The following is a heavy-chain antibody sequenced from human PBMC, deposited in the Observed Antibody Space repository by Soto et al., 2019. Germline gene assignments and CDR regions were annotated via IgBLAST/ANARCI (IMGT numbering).Heavy chain of an antibody. CDR3: ARSISAKWLIPH. CDR2: INPNSGDT. J-gene: IGHJ4*02. Sequence: QVQLVQSGAEVKKPGASVKVSCKASGNTFTGYYIHWVRQAPGQGLEWMGWINPNSGDTNYAQKFQGRVTMTRDTSSSTAYMELRRLRSDDTAVYFCARSISAKWLIPHWGQGTLVTVSS. V-gene: IGHV1-2*02. CDR1: GNTFTGYY. D-gene: IGHD6-19*01.